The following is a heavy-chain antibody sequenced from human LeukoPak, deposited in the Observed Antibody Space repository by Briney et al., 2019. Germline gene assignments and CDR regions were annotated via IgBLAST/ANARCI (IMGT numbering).Heavy chain of an antibody. V-gene: IGHV1-3*01. Sequence: ASVKVSCKASGGTLGSYAISWVRQAPGQRLEWMGWINAGNGNTKYSQKFQGRVTITRDTSASTAYMELSSLRSEDTAVYYCARDINSGILFDYWGQGTLVAVSS. CDR3: ARDINSGILFDY. D-gene: IGHD1-26*01. J-gene: IGHJ4*02. CDR1: GGTLGSYA. CDR2: INAGNGNT.